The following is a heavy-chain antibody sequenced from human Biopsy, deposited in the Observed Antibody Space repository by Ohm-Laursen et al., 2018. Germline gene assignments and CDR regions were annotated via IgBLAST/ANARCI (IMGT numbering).Heavy chain of an antibody. CDR3: ARDFNYDGGGSFNFDY. Sequence: ASVKVSCKTSGYAFTTYYMHWVRQATGQGLEWMGWMNPNSGNTGYAQKFQGRVTMTRNTSISTAYMELSSLTSVDTAVYYCARDFNYDGGGSFNFDYWGQGTLVTVSS. J-gene: IGHJ4*02. V-gene: IGHV1-8*02. D-gene: IGHD3-22*01. CDR1: GYAFTTYY. CDR2: MNPNSGNT.